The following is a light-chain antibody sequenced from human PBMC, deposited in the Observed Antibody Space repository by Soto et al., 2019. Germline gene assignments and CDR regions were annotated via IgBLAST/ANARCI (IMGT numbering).Light chain of an antibody. Sequence: AIRMTQSPSSLSASTGDRVTITCRASQGISSYLAWYQQKPGKAPKLLIYAASTLQSGVPSRFSGSGSGTDFTLTISCLQSEDFATYYCQHFRSFPITFGQGTRLEV. CDR2: AAS. V-gene: IGKV1-8*01. CDR3: QHFRSFPIT. CDR1: QGISSY. J-gene: IGKJ5*01.